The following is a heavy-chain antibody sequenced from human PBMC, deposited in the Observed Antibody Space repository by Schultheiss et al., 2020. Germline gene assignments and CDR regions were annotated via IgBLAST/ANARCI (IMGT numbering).Heavy chain of an antibody. CDR3: ARVYGSSGYYDY. Sequence: SETLSLTCTVSGGSISSGGYYWSWIRQHPGKGLEWIGYIYYSGSTYYNPSLKSRVTISVDTSKNQFSLKLSSVTAADTAVYYCARVYGSSGYYDYWGQGTLVTVSS. CDR1: GGSISSGGYY. V-gene: IGHV4-31*03. J-gene: IGHJ4*02. CDR2: IYYSGST. D-gene: IGHD3-22*01.